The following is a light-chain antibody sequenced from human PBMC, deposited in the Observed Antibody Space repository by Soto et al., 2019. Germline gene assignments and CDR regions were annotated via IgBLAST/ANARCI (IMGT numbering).Light chain of an antibody. CDR2: EVN. J-gene: IGLJ2*01. Sequence: QSVLTQPASVSGSPGQSITISCTGTSNDIGVYNYVSWYQQYPGKAPKLMIYEVNNRLSGVSNRFSGSKSGNTASLTISGLQAEDEAYYYCSSYTSTSTVFGGGTKLTDL. CDR3: SSYTSTSTV. CDR1: SNDIGVYNY. V-gene: IGLV2-14*01.